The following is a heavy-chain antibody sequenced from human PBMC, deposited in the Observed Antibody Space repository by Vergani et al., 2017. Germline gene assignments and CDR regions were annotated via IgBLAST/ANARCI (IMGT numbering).Heavy chain of an antibody. J-gene: IGHJ6*03. CDR2: IYYSGST. Sequence: QVQLQESGPGLVKPSETLSLTCTVSGGSISSYYWSWIRQPPGKGLEWIGYIYYSGSTNYNPSLKSRVTISVDTSKNQFSLKLNSVTAAETAVYYCARHKEQLVPGNYYYYYYVDVGGKGPTVTVSS. CDR1: GGSISSYY. CDR3: ARHKEQLVPGNYYYYYYVDV. D-gene: IGHD6-13*01. V-gene: IGHV4-59*08.